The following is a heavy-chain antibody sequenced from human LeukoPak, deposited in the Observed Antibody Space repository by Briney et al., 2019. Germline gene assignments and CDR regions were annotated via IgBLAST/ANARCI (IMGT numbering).Heavy chain of an antibody. CDR2: TNSDGSRT. CDR1: GFTFSSYE. V-gene: IGHV3-74*01. CDR3: ARDRGINMVRGVIDY. Sequence: GGSLRLSCAASGFTFSSYEINWVRQAPGKGLVWVSRTNSDGSRTDYADSVKGRFTISRDNAENTLYLQMNSLRVEDTAVYYCARDRGINMVRGVIDYWGQGTLVTVSS. D-gene: IGHD3-10*01. J-gene: IGHJ4*02.